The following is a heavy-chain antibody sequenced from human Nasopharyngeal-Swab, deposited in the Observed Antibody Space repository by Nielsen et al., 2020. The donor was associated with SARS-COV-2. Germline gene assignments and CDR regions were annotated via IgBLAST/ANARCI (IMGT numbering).Heavy chain of an antibody. CDR2: ISSSSSYI. Sequence: GGSLRLSCAASGFTFNNYNFNWVRQAPGKGLEWVSSISSSSSYIYYADSVKGRFTISRDNAKNSLYLQMNSLRAEDTAVYYCARGGDGGLAHFDYWGQGNLVTVSS. D-gene: IGHD2-21*01. CDR3: ARGGDGGLAHFDY. CDR1: GFTFNNYN. J-gene: IGHJ4*02. V-gene: IGHV3-21*04.